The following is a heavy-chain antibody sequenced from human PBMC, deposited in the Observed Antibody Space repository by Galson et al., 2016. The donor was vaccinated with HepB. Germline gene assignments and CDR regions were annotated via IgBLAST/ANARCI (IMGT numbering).Heavy chain of an antibody. CDR2: INSGGDRQ. V-gene: IGHV3-23*01. J-gene: IGHJ5*02. CDR3: AQEKVRWVEDKLTHYFDP. CDR1: GFSFSTSA. D-gene: IGHD3-10*01. Sequence: SLRLSCAASGFSFSTSAVTWVRQAPGKGLEWVSDINSGGDRQYYADSVKGRFTISRDNSRDTVYRQMNNVRAEDTAVYYCAQEKVRWVEDKLTHYFDPWGQGTLVTVSS.